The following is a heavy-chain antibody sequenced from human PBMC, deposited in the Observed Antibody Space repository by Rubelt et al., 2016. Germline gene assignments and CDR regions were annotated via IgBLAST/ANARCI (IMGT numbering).Heavy chain of an antibody. D-gene: IGHD3-22*01. V-gene: IGHV4-59*08. CDR3: ARGVRSDSSDYYYVVYFDY. CDR2: IYYSGST. CDR1: GVSISRFY. J-gene: IGHJ4*02. Sequence: QVQLQESGPGLVKPSVTLSLTCTVSGVSISRFYWSWIRQPPGKGLEWIGYIYYSGSTNYNPSLKSRVTISVDTSKNQFSLKLNAVTAADTAVYYCARGVRSDSSDYYYVVYFDYWGQGTLVTVSS.